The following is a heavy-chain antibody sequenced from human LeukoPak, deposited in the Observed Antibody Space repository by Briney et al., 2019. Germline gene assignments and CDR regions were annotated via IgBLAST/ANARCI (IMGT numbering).Heavy chain of an antibody. CDR1: GFTFSTHG. CDR2: IRYDGSEK. V-gene: IGHV3-30*02. J-gene: IGHJ6*03. CDR3: AKDAWYCSSSSCPQYYYYMDV. Sequence: PGGSLRLSCAASGFTFSTHGMHWARQAPGKGLEWVAFIRYDGSEKYYAEYVKGRFTISRDYSRSTVYLQMNSLRAEDTAVYYCAKDAWYCSSSSCPQYYYYMDVWGKGTAVTVSS. D-gene: IGHD2-2*01.